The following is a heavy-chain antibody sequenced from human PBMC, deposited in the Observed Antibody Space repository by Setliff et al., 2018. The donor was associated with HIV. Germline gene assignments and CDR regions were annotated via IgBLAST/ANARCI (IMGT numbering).Heavy chain of an antibody. J-gene: IGHJ4*02. CDR1: GYTLTTYG. V-gene: IGHV7-4-1*02. D-gene: IGHD2-8*02. CDR3: ARVGSYWSTFDY. Sequence: ASVKVSCKASGYTLTTYGVSWVRQAPGQGPEWMGWINTETGNPMYAQGFRGRLVFSLDTSVNTAYLQINSLKAEDTAMYYCARVGSYWSTFDYWGQGALVTVSS. CDR2: INTETGNP.